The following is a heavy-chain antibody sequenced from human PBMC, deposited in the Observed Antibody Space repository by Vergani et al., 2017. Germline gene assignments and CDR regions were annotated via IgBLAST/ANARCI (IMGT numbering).Heavy chain of an antibody. CDR2: MNPNSGNT. V-gene: IGHV1-8*02. D-gene: IGHD3-3*01. J-gene: IGHJ3*02. Sequence: QVQLVQSGAEVKKPGASVKVSCKASGYTFTSYDINWARQATGQGLEWMGWMNPNSGNTGYAQKFQGRVTMTRNTSISTAYMELSSLRSEDTAVYYCARGGSASYYDFWSGYFDAFDIWGQGTMVTVSS. CDR3: ARGGSASYYDFWSGYFDAFDI. CDR1: GYTFTSYD.